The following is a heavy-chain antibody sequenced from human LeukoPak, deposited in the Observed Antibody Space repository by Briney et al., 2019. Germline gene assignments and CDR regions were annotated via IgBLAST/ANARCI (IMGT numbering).Heavy chain of an antibody. Sequence: PGGSLRLSCAASGFNFSSYAMSWVRQAPGKGLEWVSAISGSGGSTYYADSVKGRFTISRDNSKNTLYLQMNSLRAEDTAVYYCAKAVGGSYTFYYWGQGTLVTVSS. CDR2: ISGSGGST. J-gene: IGHJ4*02. D-gene: IGHD1-26*01. V-gene: IGHV3-23*01. CDR1: GFNFSSYA. CDR3: AKAVGGSYTFYY.